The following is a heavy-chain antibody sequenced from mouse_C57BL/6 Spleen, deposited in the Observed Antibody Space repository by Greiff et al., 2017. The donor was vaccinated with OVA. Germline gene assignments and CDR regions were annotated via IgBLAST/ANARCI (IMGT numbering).Heavy chain of an antibody. CDR2: ISSGSSTI. V-gene: IGHV5-17*01. J-gene: IGHJ4*01. CDR3: ARSYGYDEGYYAMDY. D-gene: IGHD2-2*01. Sequence: DVKLVESGGGLVKPGGSLKLSCAASGFTFSDYGMHWVRQAPEKGLEWVAYISSGSSTIYYADTVKGRFTISRDNAKNTLFLQMTSLRSEDTAMYYCARSYGYDEGYYAMDYWGQGTSVTVSS. CDR1: GFTFSDYG.